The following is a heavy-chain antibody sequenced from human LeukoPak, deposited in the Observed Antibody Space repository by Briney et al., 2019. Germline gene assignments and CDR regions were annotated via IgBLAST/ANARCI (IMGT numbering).Heavy chain of an antibody. V-gene: IGHV1-18*01. CDR2: ISAYNGNT. CDR3: ARVLHGSLTGYSKPYCYYGMDV. J-gene: IGHJ6*02. D-gene: IGHD3-9*01. CDR1: GYTFTSYG. Sequence: ASVKVSCKASGYTFTSYGISWVRQAPGQGLEWMGWISAYNGNTNYAQKLQGRVTMTTDTSTSTAYMELRSLRSDDTAVYYCARVLHGSLTGYSKPYCYYGMDVWGQGTTVTVSS.